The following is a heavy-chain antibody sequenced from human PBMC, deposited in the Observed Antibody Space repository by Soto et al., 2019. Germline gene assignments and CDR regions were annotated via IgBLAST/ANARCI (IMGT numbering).Heavy chain of an antibody. J-gene: IGHJ4*02. Sequence: QVQLVQSGAEVKKPGASLKVSCEASGYPFSAFDINWVRQEVGHGLWWRGWMNPDSGDTAFAERVQDRITMTSSTSISKAYMELRRLTSDDTDVYFCERQPRRVATPGDDYWGQGTLVTVSS. CDR2: MNPDSGDT. D-gene: IGHD2-15*01. CDR1: GYPFSAFD. CDR3: ERQPRRVATPGDDY. V-gene: IGHV1-8*01.